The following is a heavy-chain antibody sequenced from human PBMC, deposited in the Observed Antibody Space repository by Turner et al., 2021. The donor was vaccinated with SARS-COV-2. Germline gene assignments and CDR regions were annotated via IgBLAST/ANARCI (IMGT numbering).Heavy chain of an antibody. D-gene: IGHD1-26*01. J-gene: IGHJ4*02. Sequence: EVQLVESGGGLVQPGGSLRLSCAASGFTFSIYWMTWVRQAPGKGLEWVANIKQDGSEKYYVDSVKGRFTISRDNAKNSLYLQMNSLRAEDTALYYCAKDRIVAATMGASRCWGQGTLVTVSS. V-gene: IGHV3-7*03. CDR1: GFTFSIYW. CDR3: AKDRIVAATMGASRC. CDR2: IKQDGSEK.